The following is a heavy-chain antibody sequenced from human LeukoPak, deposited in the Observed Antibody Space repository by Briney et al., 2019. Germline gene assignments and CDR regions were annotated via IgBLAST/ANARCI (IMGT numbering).Heavy chain of an antibody. J-gene: IGHJ4*02. CDR3: ARGGGDY. V-gene: IGHV4-61*02. D-gene: IGHD3-10*01. CDR1: GGSISNGSYF. Sequence: PSETLSLTCTVSGGSISNGSYFWSWIRQPAGKGLEWIGRIYTSGSTNYNPSLKSRVSISVDTSKNQFSLNLSSVTAADTAVYCCARGGGDYWGQGTLVTVSS. CDR2: IYTSGST.